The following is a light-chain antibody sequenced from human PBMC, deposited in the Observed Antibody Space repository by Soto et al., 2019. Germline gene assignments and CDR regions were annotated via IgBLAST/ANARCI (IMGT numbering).Light chain of an antibody. CDR3: SSYAGSNNYV. J-gene: IGLJ1*01. CDR1: SSDVGNYNY. CDR2: EVS. Sequence: QSVLTQPPSASGSPGQSVTISGPGTSSDVGNYNYVSWYQQHPGKAPKLMIYEVSKRPSGVPDRFSGSKSGNTASLTVSGLQAEDEADYYCSSYAGSNNYVFGTGTKVTVL. V-gene: IGLV2-8*01.